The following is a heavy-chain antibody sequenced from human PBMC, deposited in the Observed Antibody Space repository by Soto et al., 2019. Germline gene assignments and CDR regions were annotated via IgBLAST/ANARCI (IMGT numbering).Heavy chain of an antibody. CDR2: INSDGSST. CDR3: ARDQGYCNGGSCYVAGY. V-gene: IGHV3-74*01. Sequence: EVQLVESGGGLVQPGGSQRLSCAASGFTFSSYWMHWVRQAPGKGLVWVSRINSDGSSTSYADSVKGRFTISRDNAKNPLYLQMNSLRAEDTAVYYCARDQGYCNGGSCYVAGYWGQGTLVTVSS. D-gene: IGHD2-15*01. J-gene: IGHJ4*02. CDR1: GFTFSSYW.